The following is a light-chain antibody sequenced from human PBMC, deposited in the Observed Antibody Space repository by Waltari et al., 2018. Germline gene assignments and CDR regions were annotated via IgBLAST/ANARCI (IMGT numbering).Light chain of an antibody. CDR1: QSVSSY. J-gene: IGKJ4*01. V-gene: IGKV3-11*01. Sequence: EIVLTQSPATLSLPPGERATPSCRASQSVSSYLAWYQQKPGQAPRLLIYDASNRATGIPARFSGSGSGTDFTLTISSLEPEDFAVYYCQQRSNWPTFGGGTKVEIK. CDR3: QQRSNWPT. CDR2: DAS.